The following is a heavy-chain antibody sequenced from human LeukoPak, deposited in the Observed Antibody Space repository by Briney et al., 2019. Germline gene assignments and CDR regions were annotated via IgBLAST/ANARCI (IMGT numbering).Heavy chain of an antibody. CDR3: ARDRSYRNYGGLGY. D-gene: IGHD4-11*01. CDR1: GFTFSSYS. Sequence: GGSLRLSCAASGFTFSSYSMNWVRQAPGKGLEWVSYISSSSSYIYYADSVKGRFTISRDNAKNSLYLQMNSLRAEDTAVYYCARDRSYRNYGGLGYWGQGTLVTVSS. V-gene: IGHV3-21*05. J-gene: IGHJ4*02. CDR2: ISSSSSYI.